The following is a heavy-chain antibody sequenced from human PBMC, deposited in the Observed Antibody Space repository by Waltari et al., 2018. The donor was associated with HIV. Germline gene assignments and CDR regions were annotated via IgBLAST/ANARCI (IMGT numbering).Heavy chain of an antibody. CDR1: GGSISSSSYY. Sequence: QLQLQESGPGLVNPSETLSLTCTVSGGSISSSSYYWGWIRQPPGKGLEWIGSIYYSGSTYYNPSLKSRVTISVDTSKNQFSLKLSSVTAADTAVYYCAREKDTAMVRGYYGMDVWGQGTTVTVSS. J-gene: IGHJ6*02. CDR2: IYYSGST. V-gene: IGHV4-39*07. D-gene: IGHD5-18*01. CDR3: AREKDTAMVRGYYGMDV.